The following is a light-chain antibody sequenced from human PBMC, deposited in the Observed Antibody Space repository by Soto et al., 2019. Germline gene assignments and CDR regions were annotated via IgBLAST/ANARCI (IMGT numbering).Light chain of an antibody. CDR3: QQHDSSPRT. V-gene: IGKV3-20*01. J-gene: IGKJ1*01. CDR2: GAS. Sequence: EIVLTQSPGTLSLSPGERATLSCRASQSVSRSFLAWYQQNPGQAPRLLIYGASSRATGIPDRFSGSGSGTDLTLTISRREPEDFAVYFCQQHDSSPRTFGQGTKVEIK. CDR1: QSVSRSF.